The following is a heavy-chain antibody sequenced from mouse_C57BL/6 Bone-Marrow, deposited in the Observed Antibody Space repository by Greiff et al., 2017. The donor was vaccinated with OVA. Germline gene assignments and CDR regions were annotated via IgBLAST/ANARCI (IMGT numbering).Heavy chain of an antibody. CDR3: ARDDGNWYFDV. CDR2: INPYNGGT. J-gene: IGHJ1*03. V-gene: IGHV1-19*01. D-gene: IGHD2-3*01. CDR1: GYTFTDYY. Sequence: DVKLQESGPVLVKPGASVKMSCKASGYTFTDYYMNWVKQSHGKSLEWIGVINPYNGGTSYNQKFKGKATLTVDKSSSTAYMELNSLTSEDSAVYYCARDDGNWYFDVWGTGTTVTVSS.